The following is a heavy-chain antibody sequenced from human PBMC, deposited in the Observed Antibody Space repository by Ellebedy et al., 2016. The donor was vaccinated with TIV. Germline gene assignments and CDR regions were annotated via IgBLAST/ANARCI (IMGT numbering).Heavy chain of an antibody. D-gene: IGHD6-13*01. CDR3: ATRTTAGSGGH. Sequence: PGGSLRLSCAASGFTFTSYAMSWVRQAPGKGLEWVSLISSSGGSAYYADSVKGRFTISRDNSKTTLYLQMNTLRAEDTAVYYCATRTTAGSGGHWGQGTLVTVSS. CDR1: GFTFTSYA. J-gene: IGHJ4*02. CDR2: ISSSGGSA. V-gene: IGHV3-23*01.